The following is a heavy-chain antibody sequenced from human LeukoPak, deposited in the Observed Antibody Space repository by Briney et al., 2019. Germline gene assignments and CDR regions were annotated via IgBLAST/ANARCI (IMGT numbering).Heavy chain of an antibody. V-gene: IGHV3-21*01. CDR3: ARGSRFGVVGRDAFDI. CDR2: ISSSSSYI. D-gene: IGHD3-3*01. Sequence: TPGGSLRLSCAASGFTFSSYSMNWVRQAPGEGLEWVSSISSSSSYIYYADSVQGRFTISRENANNSLYLQMSSLRAEDTAVYYCARGSRFGVVGRDAFDIWGQGTVVTVSS. J-gene: IGHJ3*02. CDR1: GFTFSSYS.